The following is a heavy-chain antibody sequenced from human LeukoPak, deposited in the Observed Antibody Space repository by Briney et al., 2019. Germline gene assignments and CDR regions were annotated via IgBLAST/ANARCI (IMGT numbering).Heavy chain of an antibody. CDR1: GFSFSRYA. Sequence: PGGSLRLSCAASGFSFSRYAMSWVRQAPGKGLEWVSAITDSGGSTYHADSVTGRFTISRDNSKNTLFLQMNSLRVEDTAVYYCAKGSSSSRPYYFDSWGQGTQVTVSS. J-gene: IGHJ4*02. CDR3: AKGSSSSRPYYFDS. V-gene: IGHV3-23*01. CDR2: ITDSGGST. D-gene: IGHD6-6*01.